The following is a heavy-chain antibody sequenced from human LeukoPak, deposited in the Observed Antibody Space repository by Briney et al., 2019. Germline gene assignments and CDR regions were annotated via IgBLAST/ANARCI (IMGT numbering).Heavy chain of an antibody. V-gene: IGHV4-30-2*05. J-gene: IGHJ3*02. CDR3: ARDKVDFIDAFDI. CDR1: GGSISSGGYS. CDR2: IYHSGST. D-gene: IGHD5-12*01. Sequence: SQTLSLTCAVSGGSISSGGYSWSWIRQPPGKGLEWIGYIYHSGSTYYNPSLKSRVTISVDTSKNQFSLKLSSATAADTAVYYCARDKVDFIDAFDIWGQGTMVTVSS.